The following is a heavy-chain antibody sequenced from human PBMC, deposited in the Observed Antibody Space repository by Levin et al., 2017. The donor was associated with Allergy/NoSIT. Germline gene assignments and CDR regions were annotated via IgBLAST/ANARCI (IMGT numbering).Heavy chain of an antibody. J-gene: IGHJ4*02. D-gene: IGHD3-22*01. Sequence: SVKVSCKASGGTFSSYAISWVRQAPGQGLEWMGRIIPILGIANYAQKFQGRVTITADKSTSTAYMELSSLRSEDTAVYYCARQTHYDSSGYYYGPFDYWGQGTLVTVSS. CDR3: ARQTHYDSSGYYYGPFDY. CDR2: IIPILGIA. V-gene: IGHV1-69*04. CDR1: GGTFSSYA.